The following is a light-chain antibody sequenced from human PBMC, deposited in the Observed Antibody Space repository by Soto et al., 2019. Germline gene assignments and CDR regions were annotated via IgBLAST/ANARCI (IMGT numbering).Light chain of an antibody. CDR2: EVN. Sequence: QSALTQPPSASGSPGQSVTISCTGTSSDVGRYNYVSWYQQHPGKAPKLMIYEVNKRPSGVPHRFSGSKSGNTASLTVSGPEDEDEANYCCSSYGGSNNLVFGGGTKLTVL. CDR3: SSYGGSNNLV. J-gene: IGLJ2*01. V-gene: IGLV2-8*01. CDR1: SSDVGRYNY.